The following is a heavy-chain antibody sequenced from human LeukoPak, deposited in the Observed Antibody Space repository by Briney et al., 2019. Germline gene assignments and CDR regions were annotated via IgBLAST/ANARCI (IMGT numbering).Heavy chain of an antibody. J-gene: IGHJ4*02. Sequence: ASVKVSCKASGYTFTGYYMHWVRQAPGQGLEWMGRINPNSGGANYAQKFQGRVTMTRETSISTAYMELSSLRSDDTAVYYCARAYCTNGVCYIGYWGQGTLVTVSS. V-gene: IGHV1-2*06. CDR2: INPNSGGA. CDR1: GYTFTGYY. D-gene: IGHD2-8*01. CDR3: ARAYCTNGVCYIGY.